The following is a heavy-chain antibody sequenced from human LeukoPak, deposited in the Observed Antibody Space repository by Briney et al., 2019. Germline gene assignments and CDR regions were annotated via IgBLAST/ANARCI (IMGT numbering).Heavy chain of an antibody. D-gene: IGHD6-13*01. CDR2: INPNSGGT. J-gene: IGHJ5*02. CDR1: GYTFTGYY. Sequence: GASVKVSCKASGYTFTGYYMHWVRQAPGQGLEWMGWINPNSGGTNYAQKFQGRVTMTRDTSISTAYMELSRLRSDDTAVYYCARDSKGIAAAGQLYRTWGQGTLVTVSS. CDR3: ARDSKGIAAAGQLYRT. V-gene: IGHV1-2*02.